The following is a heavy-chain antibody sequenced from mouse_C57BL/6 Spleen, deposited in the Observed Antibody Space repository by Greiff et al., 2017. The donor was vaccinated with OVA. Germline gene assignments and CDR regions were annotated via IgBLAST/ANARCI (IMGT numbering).Heavy chain of an antibody. D-gene: IGHD2-3*01. V-gene: IGHV1-64*01. Sequence: VQLQQPGAELVKPGASVKLSCKASGYTFTSYWMHWVKQRPVQGLEWIGMIHPNSGSTNYNEKFKSKATLTVDKSSSTAYMQLSSLTSEDSAVYYCARYDHYAMDYWGQGTSVTVSS. CDR2: IHPNSGST. J-gene: IGHJ4*01. CDR3: ARYDHYAMDY. CDR1: GYTFTSYW.